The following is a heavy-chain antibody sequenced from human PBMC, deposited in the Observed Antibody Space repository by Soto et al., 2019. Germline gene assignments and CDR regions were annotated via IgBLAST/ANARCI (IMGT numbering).Heavy chain of an antibody. V-gene: IGHV3-7*01. J-gene: IGHJ4*02. D-gene: IGHD2-21*02. CDR1: GFTFSSYW. CDR2: IKQDGSER. CDR3: GRSYCGGYCYLDY. Sequence: GGSLRLSCTASGFTFSSYWMTWVRQAPGKGLEWVANIKQDGSERYYVDAVKGRFSISRDNAKNSLYLQMDSLRAEDTAVYYCGRSYCGGYCYLDYWGQGTLVTVSS.